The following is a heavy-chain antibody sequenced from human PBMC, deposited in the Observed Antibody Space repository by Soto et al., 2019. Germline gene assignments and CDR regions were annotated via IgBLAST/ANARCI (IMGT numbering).Heavy chain of an antibody. CDR2: IRSKAYGGTT. V-gene: IGHV3-49*04. CDR1: GFTFGDYA. D-gene: IGHD1-1*01. J-gene: IGHJ3*02. CDR3: ARPTGYDAFDI. Sequence: GGSLRLSCTASGFTFGDYAMSWVRQAPGKGLEWVGFIRSKAYGGTTEYAASVKGRFTISRDNSKNTLYLQMNSLRAEDTAVYYSARPTGYDAFDIWGQGTMVTVSS.